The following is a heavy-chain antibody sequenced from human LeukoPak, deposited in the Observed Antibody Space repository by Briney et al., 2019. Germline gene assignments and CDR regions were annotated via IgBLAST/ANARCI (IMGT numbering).Heavy chain of an antibody. CDR3: ARGGDFWSGSDF. D-gene: IGHD3-3*01. CDR1: GGSISSYY. Sequence: SETLSLTCTVSGGSISSYYWSWIRQPAGKGLEWIGRIYTSGSTNSNPSLTGRVTISLDTSRNQFSLKLRSVTAADTAVYYCARGGDFWSGSDFWGPGTLVTVSS. J-gene: IGHJ4*02. CDR2: IYTSGST. V-gene: IGHV4-4*07.